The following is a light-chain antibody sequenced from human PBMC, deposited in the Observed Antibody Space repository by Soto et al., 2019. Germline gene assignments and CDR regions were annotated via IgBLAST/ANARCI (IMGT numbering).Light chain of an antibody. J-gene: IGLJ2*01. Sequence: QSVLTRPPSASGTPGQRVTISCSGSSSNIGSNYIYWYQQIPGTAPTIVIYTNNQRPSGVPDRFSGSKSGTSASLAISGLRSEDEAVYYCAAWDDRLSGPVFGGGTKVTVL. V-gene: IGLV1-47*02. CDR3: AAWDDRLSGPV. CDR2: TNN. CDR1: SSNIGSNY.